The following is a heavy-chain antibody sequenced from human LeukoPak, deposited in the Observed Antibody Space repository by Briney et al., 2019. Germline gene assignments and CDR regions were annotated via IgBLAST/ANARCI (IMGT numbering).Heavy chain of an antibody. CDR3: ARDHEGGGSLYYYYYYMDV. J-gene: IGHJ6*03. CDR2: ISSSGSTI. V-gene: IGHV3-11*01. D-gene: IGHD2-15*01. CDR1: GFTFSDYY. Sequence: GGSLRLSCAASGFTFSDYYMSWIRQAPGKGLEWVSYISSSGSTIYYADSVKGRFTISRDNAKNSLYLQMNSLRAEDTAVYYCARDHEGGGSLYYYYYYMDVWGKGTTVTISS.